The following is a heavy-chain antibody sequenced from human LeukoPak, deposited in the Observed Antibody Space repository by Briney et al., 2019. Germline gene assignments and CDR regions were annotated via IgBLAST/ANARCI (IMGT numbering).Heavy chain of an antibody. V-gene: IGHV3-23*01. CDR3: AKGSSGYFADL. J-gene: IGHJ5*02. D-gene: IGHD3-22*01. Sequence: GGSLRLSCAASVPIFNNYGLMWVRQAPGKVLEWVSAISNYRGGTQYADCVEGRFTISRDNSKNTLFLQMSSLRAEDTAPYYCAKGSSGYFADLWGQGTLVTVSS. CDR2: ISNYRGGT. CDR1: VPIFNNYG.